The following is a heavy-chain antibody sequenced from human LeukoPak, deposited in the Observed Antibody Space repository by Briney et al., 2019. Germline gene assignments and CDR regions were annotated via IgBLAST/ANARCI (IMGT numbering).Heavy chain of an antibody. CDR3: ARRYCSSTSCYVRRENGFDI. CDR2: INHIGST. Sequence: SETLSLTCAVYGGSFSGYYWSWIRQPPGKGLKWIGKINHIGSTNYNPSLKSRVTISVDTSKSQFPLKLSSVTAADTAVYYCARRYCSSTSCYVRRENGFDIWGQGTMVTVSS. D-gene: IGHD2-2*01. CDR1: GGSFSGYY. V-gene: IGHV4-34*01. J-gene: IGHJ3*02.